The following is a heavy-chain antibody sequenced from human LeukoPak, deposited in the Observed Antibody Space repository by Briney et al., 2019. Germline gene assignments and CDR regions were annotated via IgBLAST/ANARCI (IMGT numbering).Heavy chain of an antibody. Sequence: ASVKVSCKASGYTFTGYYMHWVRQAPGQGLEWMGWINPNSGGTNYAQKFQGRVTMTRDTSISTAYMELSRLRSDDTAVYYCARYPRFWSGYYYAFDIWGKGQWSPSLQ. CDR3: ARYPRFWSGYYYAFDI. CDR1: GYTFTGYY. J-gene: IGHJ3*02. D-gene: IGHD3-3*01. CDR2: INPNSGGT. V-gene: IGHV1-2*02.